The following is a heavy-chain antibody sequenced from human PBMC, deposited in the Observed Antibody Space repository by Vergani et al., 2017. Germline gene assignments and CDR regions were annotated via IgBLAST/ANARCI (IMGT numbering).Heavy chain of an antibody. D-gene: IGHD3-3*01. CDR2: INHSGST. Sequence: QVQLQQWGAGLLKPSETLSLTCAVYGGSFSGYYWSWIRQPPGKGLEWIGEINHSGSTNYNPSLKSRVTISVDTSKNQFSLKLSSVTAADMAVYYCARGLGYYDFWSGYVFDYWGQGTLVTVSS. V-gene: IGHV4-34*01. J-gene: IGHJ4*02. CDR3: ARGLGYYDFWSGYVFDY. CDR1: GGSFSGYY.